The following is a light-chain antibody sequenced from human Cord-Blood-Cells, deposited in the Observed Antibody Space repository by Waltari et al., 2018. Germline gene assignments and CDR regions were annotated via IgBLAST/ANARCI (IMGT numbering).Light chain of an antibody. CDR1: QSISSY. J-gene: IGKJ5*01. Sequence: DIQMTQSPSSLSASVGDRVTITCRASQSISSYLNWYQQKPWKAPKLLIYAASSLQSGVPSRFSGSGSGTDFTLTISILQPEDFATYYCQQSYSTPITFGQGTRLEIK. V-gene: IGKV1-39*01. CDR2: AAS. CDR3: QQSYSTPIT.